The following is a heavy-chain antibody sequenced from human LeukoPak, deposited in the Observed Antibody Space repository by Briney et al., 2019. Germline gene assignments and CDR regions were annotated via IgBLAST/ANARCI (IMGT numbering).Heavy chain of an antibody. V-gene: IGHV1-2*02. Sequence: ASMKVSCKASGYTFTGYYMHWVRQAPGQGLEWMGWINPNSGGTNYAQKFQGRVTMTRDTSISTAYMELSRLRSDDTAVYYCARGPLVVVAATLYWFDLWGQGTLVTVSS. CDR2: INPNSGGT. CDR1: GYTFTGYY. D-gene: IGHD2-15*01. CDR3: ARGPLVVVAATLYWFDL. J-gene: IGHJ5*02.